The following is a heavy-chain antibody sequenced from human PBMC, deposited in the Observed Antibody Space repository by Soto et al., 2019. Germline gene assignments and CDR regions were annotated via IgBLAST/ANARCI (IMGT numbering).Heavy chain of an antibody. V-gene: IGHV3-30-3*01. CDR2: ISYDGSNK. J-gene: IGHJ6*02. CDR1: GFTFSSYA. Sequence: PGGSLRLSCAASGFTFSSYAMHWVRQAPGKGLEWVAVISYDGSNKYYADSVKGRFTISRDNSKNTLYLQMNSLRAEDTAVYYCARARGPYYYYYGMDVWGQGTTVTVSS. CDR3: ARARGPYYYYYGMDV.